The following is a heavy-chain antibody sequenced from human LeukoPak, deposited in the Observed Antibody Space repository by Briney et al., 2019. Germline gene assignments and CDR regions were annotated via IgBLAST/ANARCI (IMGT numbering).Heavy chain of an antibody. D-gene: IGHD3-16*01. Sequence: GGSLRLSCAASGFAFSSYWMSWVRQAPGKGLEWVANIKQDGSEKYYVDSVKGRFTISRDNAKNSLYLQMNSLRAEDTAVYYCARGGDDLGDYFDYWGQGALVTVSS. CDR2: IKQDGSEK. J-gene: IGHJ4*02. CDR3: ARGGDDLGDYFDY. CDR1: GFAFSSYW. V-gene: IGHV3-7*05.